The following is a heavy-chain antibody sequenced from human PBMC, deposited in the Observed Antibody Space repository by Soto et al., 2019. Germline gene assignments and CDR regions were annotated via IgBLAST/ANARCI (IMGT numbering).Heavy chain of an antibody. CDR3: ARDLHGEAGGGY. CDR2: IYPYNGNT. J-gene: IGHJ4*02. Sequence: QVQLVQSGAEVRKPGASVKVSCKASGYTFSNYGIFWVRQAPGQGLEWMGWIYPYNGNTHYAQKLKGRVTLTTDTSASTAYMDLRSLTSDDTAIYYCARDLHGEAGGGYWGQGTLVTVSS. D-gene: IGHD3-16*01. V-gene: IGHV1-18*01. CDR1: GYTFSNYG.